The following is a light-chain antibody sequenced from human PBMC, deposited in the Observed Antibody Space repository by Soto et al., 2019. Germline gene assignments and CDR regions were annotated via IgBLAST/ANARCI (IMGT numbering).Light chain of an antibody. J-gene: IGKJ5*01. V-gene: IGKV3-20*01. CDR2: GAS. CDR1: QSVSNNY. Sequence: EIVLTQSPGTLSLSPGERATLSCRASQSVSNNYLAWYQQRPGQAPRLLIYGASNRATGIPARFSGSGSGTDFTLTINSLAPEDFAVYCCQQYNNWPLTFGPGTRLEIK. CDR3: QQYNNWPLT.